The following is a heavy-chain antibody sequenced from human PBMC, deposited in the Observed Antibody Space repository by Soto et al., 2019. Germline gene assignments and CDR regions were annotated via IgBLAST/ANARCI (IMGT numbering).Heavy chain of an antibody. J-gene: IGHJ4*02. CDR2: ISPIFGTA. D-gene: IGHD3-22*01. CDR1: GGTFSRHA. CDR3: ARGWGYDSNDYYYAY. Sequence: QVQLVQSGAEVRKPGASVKVSCKASGGTFSRHAISWVRQAPGQGLEWMGGISPIFGTANHAKKFQGRVTIIADESTSPVYMKLSSLRSEDTAMYYCARGWGYDSNDYYYAYWGQGTLVIVSS. V-gene: IGHV1-69*01.